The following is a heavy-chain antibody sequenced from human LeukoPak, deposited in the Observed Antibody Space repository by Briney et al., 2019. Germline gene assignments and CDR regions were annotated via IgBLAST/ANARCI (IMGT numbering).Heavy chain of an antibody. V-gene: IGHV4-34*01. J-gene: IGHJ4*02. Sequence: SETLSLTCAVYGGSFSGYYWSWIRQPPGKGLEWIGEINHSGSTNYNPSLKSRVTISVDTSKNQFSLRLSSVTAADTAVYYCARASSSWHRSKANFDYWGQGTLVTVSS. CDR2: INHSGST. D-gene: IGHD6-13*01. CDR1: GGSFSGYY. CDR3: ARASSSWHRSKANFDY.